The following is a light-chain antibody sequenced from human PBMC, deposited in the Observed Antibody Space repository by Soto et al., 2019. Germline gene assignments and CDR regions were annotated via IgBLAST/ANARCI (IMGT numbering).Light chain of an antibody. J-gene: IGKJ4*01. V-gene: IGKV3-20*01. CDR1: EAVSSTY. Sequence: EIVLTQSPGTLSLSPGESATLSCRASEAVSSTYVAWYRQTPGQAPRLLISGASTRATGTPDRFSGSGSGTDFTLTISRLEPEDSAVYYCQQYGTSPTFGGGTMVEFK. CDR2: GAS. CDR3: QQYGTSPT.